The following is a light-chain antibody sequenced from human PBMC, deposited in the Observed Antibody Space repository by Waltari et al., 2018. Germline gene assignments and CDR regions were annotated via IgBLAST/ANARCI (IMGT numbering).Light chain of an antibody. CDR2: DVS. CDR1: SRDVGGNHY. CDR3: CSFAGSYTFV. Sequence: QSALTQPRSVSGSHGQSVTISCTGTSRDVGGNHYVSWFQQHPGKVPKLLIYDVSERPSDVPDRFSGSKSANTASLTISGLQTEDEADYYCCSFAGSYTFVFGTGTRVTVL. J-gene: IGLJ1*01. V-gene: IGLV2-11*01.